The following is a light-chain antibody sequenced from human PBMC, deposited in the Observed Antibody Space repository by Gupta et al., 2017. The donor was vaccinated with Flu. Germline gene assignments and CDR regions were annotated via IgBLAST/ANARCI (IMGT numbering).Light chain of an antibody. J-gene: IGKJ2*01. Sequence: LVLTQSPATLSLSPGETATLSCRASQSVANYLGWYQQKRGQAPRLLIYDASNRATGIPARFTGSGSGTYFTLTNSRLAPEDFATYYCQLRSDWYTFGQGTKLEIK. CDR2: DAS. CDR3: QLRSDWYT. CDR1: QSVANY. V-gene: IGKV3-11*01.